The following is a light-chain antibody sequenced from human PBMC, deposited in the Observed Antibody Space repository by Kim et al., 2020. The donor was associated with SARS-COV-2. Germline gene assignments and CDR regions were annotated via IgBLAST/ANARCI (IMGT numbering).Light chain of an antibody. Sequence: DIQLTQSPSFLSASVGDRVTITCRASQGISSYLAWYQQKPGKAPKLLVYAASTLQSGVPSRFSGGGSGTEFTLTISSLQPEDFATYYCQQLNSYRSTFVGGTKVDIK. CDR2: AAS. CDR3: QQLNSYRST. J-gene: IGKJ4*01. CDR1: QGISSY. V-gene: IGKV1-9*01.